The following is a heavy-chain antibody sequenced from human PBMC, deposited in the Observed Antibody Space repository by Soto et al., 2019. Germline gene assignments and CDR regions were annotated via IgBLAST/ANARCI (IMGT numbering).Heavy chain of an antibody. CDR1: GYTFTSYA. CDR2: INAGNGNT. CDR3: ARAAVEARYCSGGSCLNWFDP. D-gene: IGHD2-15*01. J-gene: IGHJ5*02. Sequence: ASVKVSCKASGYTFTSYARHWVRQAPGQRLEWMGWINAGNGNTKYSQKFQGRVTITRDTSASTAYMELSSLRSEDTAVYYCARAAVEARYCSGGSCLNWFDPWGQGTLVTVSS. V-gene: IGHV1-3*01.